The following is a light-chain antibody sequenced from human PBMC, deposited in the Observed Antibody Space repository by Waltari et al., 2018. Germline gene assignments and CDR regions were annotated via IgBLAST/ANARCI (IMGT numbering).Light chain of an antibody. V-gene: IGLV1-44*01. CDR1: TPTTGRNL. Sequence: QAVLTHPPPASGTPGPRVTLPCPARTPTTGRNLVNWYQQVPGKAPKLVIYRSDQRPSGVPDRFSGSKSGSSASLAISGLQSEDEADYYCAAWDDSLNGHWVFGGGTKVTVL. CDR3: AAWDDSLNGHWV. J-gene: IGLJ3*02. CDR2: RSD.